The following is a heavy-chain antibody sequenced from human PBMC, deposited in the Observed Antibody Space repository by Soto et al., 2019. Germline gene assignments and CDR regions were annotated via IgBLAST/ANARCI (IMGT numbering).Heavy chain of an antibody. CDR1: GFTFSSYG. V-gene: IGHV3-21*01. D-gene: IGHD6-19*01. CDR2: ISSSSSYI. J-gene: IGHJ3*02. CDR3: ARDQDGIAVVLDDAFDI. Sequence: GGSLRLSYAASGFTFSSYGMHWVRQAPGKGLEWVSSISSSSSYIYYADSVKGRFTISRDNAKNSLYLQMNSLRAEDTAVYYCARDQDGIAVVLDDAFDIWGQGTMVTVSS.